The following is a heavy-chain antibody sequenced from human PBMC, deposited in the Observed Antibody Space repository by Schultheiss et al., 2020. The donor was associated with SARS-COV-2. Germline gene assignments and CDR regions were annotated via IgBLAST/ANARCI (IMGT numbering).Heavy chain of an antibody. Sequence: GGSLRLSCKGSGFSFPTYWIGWVRQMPGKGLEWMGIIYPGDSDTRYSPSFQGQVTISADKSIRTAYLQWSSLKASDTAMYYCARRGYSYGYSNMNWFDPWGQGTLVTVSS. J-gene: IGHJ5*02. CDR3: ARRGYSYGYSNMNWFDP. D-gene: IGHD5-18*01. CDR2: IYPGDSDT. V-gene: IGHV5-51*01. CDR1: GFSFPTYW.